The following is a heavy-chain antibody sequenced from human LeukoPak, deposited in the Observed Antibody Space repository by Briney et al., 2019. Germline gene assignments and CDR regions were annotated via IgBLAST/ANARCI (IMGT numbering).Heavy chain of an antibody. Sequence: GGSLRLSCAASGFTFSSYSMNWVRQAPGKGLEWVSSISSSSSYIYYADSVKGRFTISRDNAKNSLYLQMNSLRAEDTAVYYCAREKNPYYDFWNGYYYYGMDVWGQGTTVTVSS. V-gene: IGHV3-21*04. CDR2: ISSSSSYI. CDR3: AREKNPYYDFWNGYYYYGMDV. CDR1: GFTFSSYS. D-gene: IGHD3-3*01. J-gene: IGHJ6*02.